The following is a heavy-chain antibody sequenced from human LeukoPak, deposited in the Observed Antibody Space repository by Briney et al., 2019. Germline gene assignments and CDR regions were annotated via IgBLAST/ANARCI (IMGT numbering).Heavy chain of an antibody. V-gene: IGHV1-69*13. CDR2: IIPIFGTA. CDR1: GYTLTELS. Sequence: SVKVSCKVSGYTLTELSMHWVRQAPGQGLEWMGGIIPIFGTANYAQKFQGRVTITADESTSTAYMELSSLRSEDTAVYYCARLRYGSGSYYDYWGQGTLVTVSS. CDR3: ARLRYGSGSYYDY. D-gene: IGHD3-10*01. J-gene: IGHJ4*02.